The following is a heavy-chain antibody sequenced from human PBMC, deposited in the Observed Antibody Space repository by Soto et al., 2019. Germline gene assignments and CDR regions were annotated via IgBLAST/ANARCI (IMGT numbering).Heavy chain of an antibody. V-gene: IGHV5-51*01. D-gene: IGHD2-2*01. Sequence: PGESLKISCKGSGYSFTSYWIGWVRQMPGKGLEWMGIIYPGDSDTRYSPSFQGQVTISADKSISTAYLQWSSLKASDTAMYYCARALNLGYCSSTSCYPDYGMDVWGQGTTVTVSS. CDR1: GYSFTSYW. CDR3: ARALNLGYCSSTSCYPDYGMDV. J-gene: IGHJ6*02. CDR2: IYPGDSDT.